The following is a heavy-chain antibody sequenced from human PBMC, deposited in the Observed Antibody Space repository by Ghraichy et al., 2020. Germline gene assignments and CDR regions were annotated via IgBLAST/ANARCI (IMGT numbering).Heavy chain of an antibody. CDR3: AKEMKSVLFWFGESAPFDF. V-gene: IGHV1-2*02. Sequence: ASVKVSCKASGYTFTGYYIHWVRQAPGQGLEWMGWINPKNGDTYYAEKFQGRVTLTRDTSISTVYMDLRRLRGDDTAVYYCAKEMKSVLFWFGESAPFDFWGQGTLVAVSS. J-gene: IGHJ4*02. D-gene: IGHD3-10*01. CDR2: INPKNGDT. CDR1: GYTFTGYY.